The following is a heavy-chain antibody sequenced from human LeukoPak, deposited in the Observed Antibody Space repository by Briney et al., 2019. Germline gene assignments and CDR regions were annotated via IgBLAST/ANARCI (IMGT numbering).Heavy chain of an antibody. D-gene: IGHD6-13*01. CDR2: IRYDGSNK. V-gene: IGHV3-30*02. J-gene: IGHJ4*02. CDR1: GFTFSSYG. CDR3: AKDTHSSSWYRLDY. Sequence: PGGSLRLSCAASGFTFSSYGMHWVRQAPGKGLEWVAFIRYDGSNKNYADSVKGRFAISRDNSKNTLYLQMNSLRAEDTAVYYCAKDTHSSSWYRLDYWGQGTLVTVSS.